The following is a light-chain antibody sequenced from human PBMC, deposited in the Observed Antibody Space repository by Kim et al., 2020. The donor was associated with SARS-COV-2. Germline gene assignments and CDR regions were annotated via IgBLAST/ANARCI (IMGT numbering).Light chain of an antibody. CDR3: VAWDDSLNGVV. CDR2: GDN. Sequence: LTQPPSASGTPGQRVTISCSGSGSNIGTNTVNWYQQLPGTAPKLLIYGDNQRPSGVPDRFSGSKSGTSASLAISGLQSEDEADYYCVAWDDSLNGVVFGGGTQLTVL. J-gene: IGLJ2*01. V-gene: IGLV1-44*01. CDR1: GSNIGTNT.